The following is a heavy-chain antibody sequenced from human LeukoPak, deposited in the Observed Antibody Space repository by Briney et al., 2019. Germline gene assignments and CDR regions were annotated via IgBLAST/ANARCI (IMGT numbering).Heavy chain of an antibody. J-gene: IGHJ4*02. Sequence: GGSLRLSCAASGFTFSSYGMHWVRQAPGKGLEWVSSISSSSSYIYYADSVKGRFTISRDNAKNSLYLQMNSLRAEDTAVYYCARAHDSGYLDYWGQGTLVTVSS. D-gene: IGHD3-22*01. CDR2: ISSSSSYI. V-gene: IGHV3-21*01. CDR3: ARAHDSGYLDY. CDR1: GFTFSSYG.